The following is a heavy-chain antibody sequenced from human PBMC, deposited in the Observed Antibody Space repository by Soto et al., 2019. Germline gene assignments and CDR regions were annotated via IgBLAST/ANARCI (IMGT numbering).Heavy chain of an antibody. Sequence: SETLSLTCTVSGGSISSSSYYWGWIRQPPGKGLEWIGSIYYSGSTYYNPSLKSRVTISVDTSKNQFSLKLSSVTAADTAVYYCARLPYCGGDCSDAFDIWGQGTMVTVSS. V-gene: IGHV4-39*01. CDR2: IYYSGST. CDR1: GGSISSSSYY. J-gene: IGHJ3*02. D-gene: IGHD2-21*02. CDR3: ARLPYCGGDCSDAFDI.